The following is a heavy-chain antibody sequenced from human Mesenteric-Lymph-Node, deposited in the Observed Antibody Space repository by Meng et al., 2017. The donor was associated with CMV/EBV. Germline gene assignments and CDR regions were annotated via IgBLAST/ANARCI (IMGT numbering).Heavy chain of an antibody. CDR1: GFTFSDYY. D-gene: IGHD4-17*01. J-gene: IGHJ6*02. Sequence: GESLKISCAASGFTFSDYYMSWIRQAPGKGLKWVSYISGGGSTIYYADAVKGRFTISRDNAKKTLYLQMNSLRAEDTGVYYCARDLFAYGASPNGGMDVWGQGTTVTVSS. CDR3: ARDLFAYGASPNGGMDV. CDR2: ISGGGSTI. V-gene: IGHV3-11*04.